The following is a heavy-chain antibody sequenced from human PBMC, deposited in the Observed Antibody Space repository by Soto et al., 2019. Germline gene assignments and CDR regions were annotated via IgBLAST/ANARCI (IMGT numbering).Heavy chain of an antibody. CDR1: GFIFRNSL. CDR2: IKPKIDGETK. V-gene: IGHV3-15*01. J-gene: IGHJ6*02. CDR3: TTLPIYPPVGIDA. Sequence: GAPSLSCEGSGFIFRNSLMGWVRQAPGKGLEWVGRIKPKIDGETKDYAAPVKGRFTSSRDDPKNTLYLQMHSLKTEDTAVYYCTTLPIYPPVGIDAWGQGTTVTVSS.